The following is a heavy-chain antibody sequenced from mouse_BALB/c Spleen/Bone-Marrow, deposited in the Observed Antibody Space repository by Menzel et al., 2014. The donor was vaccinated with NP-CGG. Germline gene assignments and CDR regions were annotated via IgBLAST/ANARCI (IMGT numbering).Heavy chain of an antibody. CDR1: GFTFSSFG. CDR2: ISSGSRTI. Sequence: EVKLMESGGGLVQPGGSRKLSCAASGFTFSSFGMHRVRQAPEKGLEWVAYISSGSRTIYYADTVKGRFTISRDNPKNTLFLQMTGLRSEDTAMYYCTRGGNWEDFDYWGQGTTLTVSS. CDR3: TRGGNWEDFDY. J-gene: IGHJ2*01. V-gene: IGHV5-17*02. D-gene: IGHD4-1*01.